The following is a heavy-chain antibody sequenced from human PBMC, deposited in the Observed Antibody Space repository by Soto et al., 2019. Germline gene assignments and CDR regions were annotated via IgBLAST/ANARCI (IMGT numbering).Heavy chain of an antibody. D-gene: IGHD5-18*01. CDR2: ISGGGGT. CDR3: AKDSGYSYNPEDYFDY. V-gene: IGHV3-23*01. CDR1: GFTFSSYA. Sequence: PVGSLRLSCAASGFTFSSYAMTWVRQAPGKGLEWVSAISGGGGTSYADPVKGRFTISRDNSKNTVYLQMNSLRAEDTAVYYCAKDSGYSYNPEDYFDYWGRGTQVTVSS. J-gene: IGHJ4*02.